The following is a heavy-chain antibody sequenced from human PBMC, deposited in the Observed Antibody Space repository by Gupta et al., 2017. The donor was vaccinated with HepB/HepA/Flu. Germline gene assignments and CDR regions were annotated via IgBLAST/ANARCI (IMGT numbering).Heavy chain of an antibody. CDR3: ARDPIVGSSADGIDV. D-gene: IGHD1-26*01. J-gene: IGHJ6*02. CDR2: ICYDASNK. Sequence: QAQLVESGGGVVQPGRSRRLSCAASGFTFRTYAMHWVRQAPGKGLEWVAIICYDASNKYYADSVTGRFTSSRDNSKNTLYLQMSSLRAEDTAVYYCARDPIVGSSADGIDVLGQGTTVTVSS. V-gene: IGHV3-33*01. CDR1: GFTFRTYA.